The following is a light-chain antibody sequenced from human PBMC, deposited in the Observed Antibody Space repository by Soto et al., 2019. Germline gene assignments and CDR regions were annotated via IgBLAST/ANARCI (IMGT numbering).Light chain of an antibody. CDR2: GAS. V-gene: IGKV3-20*01. Sequence: EIVLTQSPGTLSLSPGERATLSCRASESVSSSYLAWYQQRPGQAPRLLMYGASSRATGIPDRISGSGSGTDFTLTISRLEPEDFAVYYCQQYGDSPTWTFGQGTKVEIK. CDR3: QQYGDSPTWT. CDR1: ESVSSSY. J-gene: IGKJ1*01.